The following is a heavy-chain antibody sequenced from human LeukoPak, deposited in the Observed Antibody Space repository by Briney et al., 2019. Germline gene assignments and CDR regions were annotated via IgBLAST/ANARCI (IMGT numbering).Heavy chain of an antibody. D-gene: IGHD6-13*01. CDR3: ATGVRGTIAAAGPLDY. Sequence: GASVKVSCKVSGYTLTELSMHWVRQAPGKGLEWXXXXDPEDGETICAQKFQGRVTMTEDTSTDTAYMELSSLRSEDTAVYYCATGVRGTIAAAGPLDYWGQGTLVTVSS. CDR1: GYTLTELS. V-gene: IGHV1-24*01. CDR2: XDPEDGET. J-gene: IGHJ4*02.